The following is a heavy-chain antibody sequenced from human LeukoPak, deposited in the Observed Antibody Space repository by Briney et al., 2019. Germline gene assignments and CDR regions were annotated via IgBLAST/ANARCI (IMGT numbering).Heavy chain of an antibody. CDR2: IYYSGST. CDR1: GGSISSYY. CDR3: ARVSVAGPSDAFDI. J-gene: IGHJ3*02. Sequence: PSETLSLTCTVSGGSISSYYWSWIRQPPGKGLEWIGYIYYSGSTNYNPSLKSRVTISVDTSKNQFSLKLSSVTAADTAVYYCARVSVAGPSDAFDIWGQGTMVTVSS. V-gene: IGHV4-59*01. D-gene: IGHD6-19*01.